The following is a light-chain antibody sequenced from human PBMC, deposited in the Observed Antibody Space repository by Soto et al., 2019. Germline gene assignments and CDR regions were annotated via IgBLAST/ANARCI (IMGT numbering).Light chain of an antibody. V-gene: IGLV2-14*01. CDR3: SSYTRSSTLV. CDR2: DVT. J-gene: IGLJ2*01. Sequence: QPALTQPASVSGSPGQSITISCTGTSSDVGGYNYVSWYQQDPGKAPKLIIYDVTNRPSGVSNRFSGSKSGNTASLTISGLQAEDETDYYCSSYTRSSTLVFGAGTKLTVL. CDR1: SSDVGGYNY.